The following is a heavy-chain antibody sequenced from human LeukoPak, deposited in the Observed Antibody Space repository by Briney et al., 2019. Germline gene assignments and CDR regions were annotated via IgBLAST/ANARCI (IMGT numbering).Heavy chain of an antibody. CDR1: GFIFSSYA. Sequence: GGSLRLSCASSGFIFSSYAMSWVRQAPGKGLEWVSGISGSGDKTHYVESVKGRSTISRDNSKNTLYLQMNSLRAEDTAVYSCAKVSWANYFDYWGQGTLVTVSS. D-gene: IGHD6-13*01. CDR2: ISGSGDKT. J-gene: IGHJ4*02. V-gene: IGHV3-23*01. CDR3: AKVSWANYFDY.